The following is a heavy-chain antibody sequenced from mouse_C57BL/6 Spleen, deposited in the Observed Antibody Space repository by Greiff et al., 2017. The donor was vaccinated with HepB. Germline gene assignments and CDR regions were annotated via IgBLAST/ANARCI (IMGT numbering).Heavy chain of an antibody. J-gene: IGHJ2*01. V-gene: IGHV5-4*01. Sequence: DVQLVESGGGLVKPGGSLKLSCAASGFTFSSYAMSWVRQTPEKRLEWVATISDGGSYTYYPDNVKGRFTISRDNAKNNLYLQMSHLKSEDTAMYYCARGQGTYYFDYWGQGTTLTVSS. D-gene: IGHD3-3*01. CDR2: ISDGGSYT. CDR3: ARGQGTYYFDY. CDR1: GFTFSSYA.